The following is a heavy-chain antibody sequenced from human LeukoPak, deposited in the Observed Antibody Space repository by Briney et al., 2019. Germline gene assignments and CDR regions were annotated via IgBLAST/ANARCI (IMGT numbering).Heavy chain of an antibody. CDR2: ISASGGST. J-gene: IGHJ4*02. D-gene: IGHD6-19*01. Sequence: GGSLRLSCAASGFTFSSYAMSWVRQAPGKGLEWVSAISASGGSTYYADSVKGRFTISRDNSKNTLYLQMNSLRAEDTAVYYCAKLQTYSSGWYFDYWGQGTLVTVSS. CDR3: AKLQTYSSGWYFDY. V-gene: IGHV3-23*01. CDR1: GFTFSSYA.